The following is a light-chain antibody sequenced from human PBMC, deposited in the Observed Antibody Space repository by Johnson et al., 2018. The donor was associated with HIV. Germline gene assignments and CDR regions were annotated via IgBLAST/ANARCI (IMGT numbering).Light chain of an antibody. CDR3: GTWNSSLSVLYV. CDR1: NSNIGNNY. CDR2: DNN. Sequence: QSILTQPPSVSAAPGQKVTITCSGSNSNIGNNYVSWYQQLPGTAPKLLIYDNNKRHSWIPDRFSGSKSGTSAPLGITGLQTGDEADYYCGTWNSSLSVLYVFGTGTTVTVL. V-gene: IGLV1-51*01. J-gene: IGLJ1*01.